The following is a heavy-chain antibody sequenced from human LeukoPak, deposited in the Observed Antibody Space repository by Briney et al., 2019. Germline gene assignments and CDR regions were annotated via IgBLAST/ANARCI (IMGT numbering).Heavy chain of an antibody. CDR1: GYIFISHY. CDR2: FNPSDGAT. Sequence: VASVKVSFKASGYIFISHYTHWVRQAPGQGLEWMGIFNPSDGATTYSQKFQARVTMTRDTSTSTVYMEVSGLRSEDTAVYYCARISSAYYRDAFDIWGQGTLVTVSS. D-gene: IGHD3-22*01. CDR3: ARISSAYYRDAFDI. J-gene: IGHJ3*02. V-gene: IGHV1-46*01.